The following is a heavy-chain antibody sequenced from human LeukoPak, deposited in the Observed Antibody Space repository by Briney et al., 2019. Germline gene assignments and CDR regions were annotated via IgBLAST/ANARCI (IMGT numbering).Heavy chain of an antibody. V-gene: IGHV4-59*08. J-gene: IGHJ4*02. CDR1: GGSITNYY. D-gene: IGHD1-26*01. CDR3: ARHSRTYYDFDY. Sequence: KPSETLSLTCTVSGGSITNYYWSWIRQPPGQGLEWIGYIRYSGSTNYNPSLKSRVSISVDMSTNQFSLKLTSVTAADTAVYYCARHSRTYYDFDYWGQGTLVSVSS. CDR2: IRYSGST.